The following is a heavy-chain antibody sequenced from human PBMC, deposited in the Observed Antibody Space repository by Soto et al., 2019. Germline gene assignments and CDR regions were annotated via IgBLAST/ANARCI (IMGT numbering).Heavy chain of an antibody. Sequence: PGGSLRLSCAASGFTFSSYAMSWVRQAPGKGLERVSAISGSGGSTYYAESVKGRFTISRDNSKNTLYLQMNSLRAEDTAVYYCAKGYYDFWSGYPITFFDYWGQGTLVTVSS. J-gene: IGHJ4*02. D-gene: IGHD3-3*01. CDR1: GFTFSSYA. V-gene: IGHV3-23*01. CDR3: AKGYYDFWSGYPITFFDY. CDR2: ISGSGGST.